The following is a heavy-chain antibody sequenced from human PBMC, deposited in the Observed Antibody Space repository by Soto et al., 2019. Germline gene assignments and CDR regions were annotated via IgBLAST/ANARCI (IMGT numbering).Heavy chain of an antibody. J-gene: IGHJ6*02. Sequence: PGGSLRLSCAASGFTFSSYAMHWVRQAPGKGLEWVAVISYDGSNKYYADSVKGRFTISRDNSKNTLYLQMNSLRAEDTAVYYCARGLFKLDPYYYYYGMDVWGQGTTVTVSS. CDR2: ISYDGSNK. V-gene: IGHV3-30-3*01. D-gene: IGHD6-13*01. CDR3: ARGLFKLDPYYYYYGMDV. CDR1: GFTFSSYA.